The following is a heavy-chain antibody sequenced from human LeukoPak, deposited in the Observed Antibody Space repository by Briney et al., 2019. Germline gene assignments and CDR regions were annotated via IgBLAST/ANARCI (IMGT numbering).Heavy chain of an antibody. V-gene: IGHV1-46*01. CDR2: INPSGGST. CDR1: GYTFTSYY. Sequence: ASVKVSCKASGYTFTSYYMHWVRQAPGQGLEWMGIINPSGGSTSYAQKFQGRVTMTRDTSTSTVYMELSSLRSEDTAVYCCARGGSGWYSSHYFDYWGQGTLVTVSS. J-gene: IGHJ4*02. D-gene: IGHD6-19*01. CDR3: ARGGSGWYSSHYFDY.